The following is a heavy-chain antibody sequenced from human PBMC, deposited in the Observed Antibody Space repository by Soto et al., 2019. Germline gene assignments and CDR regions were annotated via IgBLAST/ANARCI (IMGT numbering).Heavy chain of an antibody. CDR2: ISWKSGSI. CDR3: AKSTGGTANGLDV. CDR1: GFSFGDYA. J-gene: IGHJ6*02. D-gene: IGHD2-8*02. Sequence: GGSLRLSCAASGFSFGDYAMYWVRQAPGKGLEWVSGISWKSGSIGYADSVKGRFTISRDNAKNSLYLQMNSLRAEDTALYYCAKSTGGTANGLDVWGQGTTVTVSS. V-gene: IGHV3-9*01.